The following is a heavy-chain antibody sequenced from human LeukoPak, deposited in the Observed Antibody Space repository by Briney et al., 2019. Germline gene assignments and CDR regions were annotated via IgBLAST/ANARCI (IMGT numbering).Heavy chain of an antibody. D-gene: IGHD5-12*01. CDR1: GFTVSSNY. V-gene: IGHV3-23*01. CDR2: ISGSGGST. CDR3: AKKEDIVATISYFDY. Sequence: GGSLRLSCAASGFTVSSNYMSWVRQAPGKGLEWVSAISGSGGSTYYADSVKGRFTISRDNSKNTLYLQMNSLRAEDTAVYYCAKKEDIVATISYFDYWGQGTLVTVSS. J-gene: IGHJ4*02.